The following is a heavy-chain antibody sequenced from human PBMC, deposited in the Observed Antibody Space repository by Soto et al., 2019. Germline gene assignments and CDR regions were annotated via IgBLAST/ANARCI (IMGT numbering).Heavy chain of an antibody. Sequence: SETLSLTCAVSGGSISSGGYSWSWIRQPPGKGLEWIGYIYHSGTTYSSPSLKGRVTISADTSETQFSLKLNSVSAADTAVYYCARGPSGDKVDYWGQGIQVTVSS. CDR1: GGSISSGGYS. CDR3: ARGPSGDKVDY. D-gene: IGHD7-27*01. CDR2: IYHSGTT. J-gene: IGHJ4*02. V-gene: IGHV4-30-2*05.